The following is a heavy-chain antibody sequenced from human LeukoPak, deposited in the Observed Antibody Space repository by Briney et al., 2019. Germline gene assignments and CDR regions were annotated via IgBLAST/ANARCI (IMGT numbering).Heavy chain of an antibody. CDR1: EYTFAAYY. CDR3: AKGTSGGIVGATWPSDY. Sequence: ASVKVSCKASEYTFAAYYIHWVRQAPGQGLEWMGWINPDSGGTNYAQKFQGRVTLTRDTSISTAYMELSRLGSDDTAVYYCAKGTSGGIVGATWPSDYWGQGTLVTVSS. CDR2: INPDSGGT. J-gene: IGHJ4*02. V-gene: IGHV1-2*02. D-gene: IGHD1-26*01.